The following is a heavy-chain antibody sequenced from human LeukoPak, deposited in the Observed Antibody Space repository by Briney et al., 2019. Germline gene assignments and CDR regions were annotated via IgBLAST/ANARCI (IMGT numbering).Heavy chain of an antibody. D-gene: IGHD5-24*01. CDR2: ISAYNGNR. CDR3: AREGRDGYNRYDN. Sequence: ASVKVSCKASGYTFSSYGISWVQQAPGQGLEWMGWISAYNGNRDYAQKLQGRVTMTTDTSTSTAYMELRSLRSDDTAVYYCAREGRDGYNRYDNWGQGTLVTVSS. V-gene: IGHV1-18*01. J-gene: IGHJ4*02. CDR1: GYTFSSYG.